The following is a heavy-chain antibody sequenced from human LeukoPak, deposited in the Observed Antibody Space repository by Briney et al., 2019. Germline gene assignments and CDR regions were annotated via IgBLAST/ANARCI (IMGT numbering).Heavy chain of an antibody. Sequence: SQTLSLTCAISGDSVSSNSAAWNWIRQSPSRGLEWLGRTYYRSKWYNDYAISVKSRITIDPDTSKNQFSLQLNSVTPEDTAVYYCARRATATGAVDYWGQGILVTVSS. D-gene: IGHD7-27*01. V-gene: IGHV6-1*01. CDR3: ARRATATGAVDY. CDR1: GDSVSSNSAA. J-gene: IGHJ4*02. CDR2: TYYRSKWYN.